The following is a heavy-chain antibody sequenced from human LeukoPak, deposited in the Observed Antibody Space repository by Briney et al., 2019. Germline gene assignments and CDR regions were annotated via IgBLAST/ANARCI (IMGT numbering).Heavy chain of an antibody. V-gene: IGHV3-66*01. CDR1: GFTVSSNY. J-gene: IGHJ4*02. D-gene: IGHD1-26*01. Sequence: GGSLRLSCAASGFTVSSNYMSWVRQAPGKGLEWVSVFYSGGSIYYADSVKGRVTISRDNSKNTLYLQMNRLRAEDTAVYYCARGGGSSSYFDYWGQGTLVTVSS. CDR3: ARGGGSSSYFDY. CDR2: FYSGGSI.